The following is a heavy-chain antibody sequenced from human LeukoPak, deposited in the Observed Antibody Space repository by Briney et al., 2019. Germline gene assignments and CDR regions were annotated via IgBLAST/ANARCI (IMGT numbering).Heavy chain of an antibody. CDR3: ARGGGWTGARKDFDY. Sequence: PSETLSLTGTVSGGSISSYYWSWMRQPPGKGLEGIGYIYYSWSTNYNPSLRSRVTISVDTSKNQFSLQLPSVTAADTAVYYCARGGGWTGARKDFDYWGQGALVTVSS. D-gene: IGHD3/OR15-3a*01. CDR2: IYYSWST. J-gene: IGHJ4*02. CDR1: GGSISSYY. V-gene: IGHV4-59*01.